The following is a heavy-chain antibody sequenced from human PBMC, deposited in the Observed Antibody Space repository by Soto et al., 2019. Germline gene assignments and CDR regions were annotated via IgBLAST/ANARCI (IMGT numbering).Heavy chain of an antibody. CDR3: AVLNYDFWSGSPGGSSSYYYYGMDV. J-gene: IGHJ6*02. V-gene: IGHV5-51*01. CDR2: IYPGDSDT. CDR1: GYSFTSYW. Sequence: GESLKISCKGSGYSFTSYWIGWVRQMPGKGLEWMGIIYPGDSDTRYSPSFQGQVTISADKSISTAYLQWSSLKASDTAMYYCAVLNYDFWSGSPGGSSSYYYYGMDVWGQGTKVTVSS. D-gene: IGHD3-3*01.